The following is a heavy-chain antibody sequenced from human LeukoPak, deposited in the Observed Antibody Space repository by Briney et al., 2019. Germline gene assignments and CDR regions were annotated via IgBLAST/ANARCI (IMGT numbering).Heavy chain of an antibody. CDR1: GFTFSNYC. CDR3: AKAVLDGGSPKGDYYYMDV. Sequence: PGGALRLSCGASGFTFSNYCMDWVRQAPGKGLGGVAFISYDGNNKYYADSVKGRFTISRDNSKNRLDLLMNSPRVEDTAMYYCAKAVLDGGSPKGDYYYMDVWGTGTTVTISS. CDR2: ISYDGNNK. V-gene: IGHV3-30*02. D-gene: IGHD3-16*01. J-gene: IGHJ6*03.